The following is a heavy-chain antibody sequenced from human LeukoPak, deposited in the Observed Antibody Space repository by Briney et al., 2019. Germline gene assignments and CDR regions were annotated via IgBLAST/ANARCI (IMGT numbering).Heavy chain of an antibody. Sequence: SETLSLICTVSGGSISSYYWSWIRQPPGKGLEWIGYIYYSGSTNYNPSLKSRVTISVDTSKNQLSLKLSSVTAADTAVYYCARARLGVVAAYAFDIWGQGTMVTVSS. J-gene: IGHJ3*02. V-gene: IGHV4-59*01. CDR1: GGSISSYY. D-gene: IGHD2-15*01. CDR2: IYYSGST. CDR3: ARARLGVVAAYAFDI.